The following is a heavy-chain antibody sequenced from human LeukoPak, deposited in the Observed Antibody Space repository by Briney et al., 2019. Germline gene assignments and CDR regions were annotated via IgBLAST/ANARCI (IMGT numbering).Heavy chain of an antibody. D-gene: IGHD2-8*01. CDR2: INHSGST. CDR3: ARGPRCTNGVCFEPRRNYYYYYMDV. V-gene: IGHV4-34*01. J-gene: IGHJ6*03. Sequence: SETLSLTCAVYGGSFSGYYWSWIRQPPGKGLEWIGEINHSGSTNYNPSLKSRVTISVDTSKNQFSLKLSSVTAADTAVYYCARGPRCTNGVCFEPRRNYYYYYMDVWGKGTTVTVSS. CDR1: GGSFSGYY.